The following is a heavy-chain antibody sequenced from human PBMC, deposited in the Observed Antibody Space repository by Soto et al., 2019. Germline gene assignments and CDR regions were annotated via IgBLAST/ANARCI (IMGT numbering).Heavy chain of an antibody. D-gene: IGHD2-2*01. V-gene: IGHV3-21*01. CDR3: ARDLFTTGEDMAKDIVVVPAAPDRHY. J-gene: IGHJ4*02. Sequence: GGSLRLSCAASGFTFSSYSMNWVRQAPGKGLEWVSSISSSSSYIYYADSLKGRFTISRDNAKNSLYLQMNSLRAEDTAVYYCARDLFTTGEDMAKDIVVVPAAPDRHYWGRGTLVTVSS. CDR2: ISSSSSYI. CDR1: GFTFSSYS.